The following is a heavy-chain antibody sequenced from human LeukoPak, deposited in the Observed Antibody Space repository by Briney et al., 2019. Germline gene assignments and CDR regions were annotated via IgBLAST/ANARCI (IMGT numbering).Heavy chain of an antibody. Sequence: ASVKVSCKASRYTFTSYAMHWVRQAPGQRLEWMGWINAGNGNTKYSQKFQGRVTITRDTSASTAYMELSSLRSEDTAVYYCARDWGYYGSGSYFRNWFDPWGQGTLDTVSS. V-gene: IGHV1-3*01. D-gene: IGHD3-10*01. CDR1: RYTFTSYA. CDR2: INAGNGNT. J-gene: IGHJ5*02. CDR3: ARDWGYYGSGSYFRNWFDP.